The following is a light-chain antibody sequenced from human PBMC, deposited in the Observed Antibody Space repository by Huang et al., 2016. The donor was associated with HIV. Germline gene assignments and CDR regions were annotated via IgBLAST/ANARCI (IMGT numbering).Light chain of an antibody. Sequence: EIVLTQSPDTLSLSPGERAALSCRANQSLSNHLAWYQQKPGQAPRRLVYDASNRATGIPARFSGSGSGTDFTLTISSLEPEDFAVYFCQQRYNWPLTFGGGTTVEIK. V-gene: IGKV3-11*01. CDR2: DAS. J-gene: IGKJ4*01. CDR1: QSLSNH. CDR3: QQRYNWPLT.